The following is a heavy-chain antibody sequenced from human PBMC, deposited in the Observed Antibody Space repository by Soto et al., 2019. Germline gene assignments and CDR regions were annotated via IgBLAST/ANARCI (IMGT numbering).Heavy chain of an antibody. CDR2: IKQDGSEK. CDR3: ARGGVDYYDSSGYSPYYYYGMDV. J-gene: IGHJ6*02. Sequence: GGSLRLSCAASGFTFSSYWMSWVRQAPGKGLEWVANIKQDGSEKYYVDSVKGRFTISRDNAKNSLYLQMNSLRAEDTAVYYCARGGVDYYDSSGYSPYYYYGMDVWGQGTTVTVSS. CDR1: GFTFSSYW. V-gene: IGHV3-7*05. D-gene: IGHD3-22*01.